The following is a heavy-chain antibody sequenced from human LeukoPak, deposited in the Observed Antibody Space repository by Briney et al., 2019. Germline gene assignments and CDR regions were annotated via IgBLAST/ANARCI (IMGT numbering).Heavy chain of an antibody. CDR1: GFTFSDYY. Sequence: MAGGSLRLSCAASGFTFSDYYMSWIRQAPGKGLEWVSYISSSGSTIYYADSVKGRFTISRDNAKNTVSLQMNSLRAEDTGVYYCARAPSEIGGYYPEYFRHWGQGTLVIVSS. D-gene: IGHD3-22*01. CDR2: ISSSGSTI. J-gene: IGHJ1*01. V-gene: IGHV3-11*04. CDR3: ARAPSEIGGYYPEYFRH.